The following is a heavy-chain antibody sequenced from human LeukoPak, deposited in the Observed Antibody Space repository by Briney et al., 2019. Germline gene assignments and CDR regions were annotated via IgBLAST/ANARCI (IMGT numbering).Heavy chain of an antibody. CDR3: AGGWGNFDY. CDR1: GDSISSYY. J-gene: IGHJ4*02. D-gene: IGHD3-16*01. V-gene: IGHV4-59*01. CDR2: VFYGGST. Sequence: SETLSLTCTVSGDSISSYYWSWIRQPPGKGLEWIGYVFYGGSTTYNPSLKSRITISVDTSKNQFSLKLSSVTAVDTAVYYCAGGWGNFDYWGQGTLATVSS.